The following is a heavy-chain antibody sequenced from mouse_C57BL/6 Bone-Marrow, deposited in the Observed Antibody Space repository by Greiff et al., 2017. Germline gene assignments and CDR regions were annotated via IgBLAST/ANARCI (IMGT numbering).Heavy chain of an antibody. CDR2: ISYDGSN. V-gene: IGHV3-6*01. CDR1: GYSITSGYY. D-gene: IGHD1-1*01. CDR3: ATDYSYYLDY. J-gene: IGHJ2*01. Sequence: EVKLQESGPGLVKPSQSLSLTCSVTGYSITSGYYWNWIRQFPGNKLEWMGYISYDGSNNYNPSLKNRISITRDTSKNQFFLKLNSVTTEDTATYYCATDYSYYLDYWGQGTTLTVSS.